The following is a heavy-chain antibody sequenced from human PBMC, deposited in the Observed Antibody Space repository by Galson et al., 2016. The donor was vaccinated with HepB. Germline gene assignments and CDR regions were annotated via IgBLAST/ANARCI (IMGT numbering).Heavy chain of an antibody. CDR1: GFRFSGYA. CDR2: IQYDGGNK. V-gene: IGHV3-33*01. D-gene: IGHD4-11*01. J-gene: IGHJ3*01. CDR3: ARDRYSDAFDL. Sequence: SLRLSCAASGFRFSGYAMHWVRQAPGKGLQWVAVIQYDGGNKYYSDSVKGRFTISRDNSKNTLYLQLNSLRAEDTAVYYCARDRYSDAFDLWGQGTVVTVSS.